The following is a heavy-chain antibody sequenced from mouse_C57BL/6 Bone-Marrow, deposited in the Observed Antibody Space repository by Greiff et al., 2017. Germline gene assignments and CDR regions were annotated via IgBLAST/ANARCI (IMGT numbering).Heavy chain of an antibody. V-gene: IGHV1-37*01. CDR3: GTGNYGIYCDY. CDR1: GYSFTGYF. D-gene: IGHD1-1*02. J-gene: IGHJ2*01. CDR2: INPYNGDT. Sequence: EVQLQQPGPELVKPGASVKISCKASGYSFTGYFMNWVKQSPGKSLEWIGRINPYNGDTFYNQKFKGKATLTVDKSSSTADMELLSLTSEDSAVYYCGTGNYGIYCDYRGQGTTLTVSS.